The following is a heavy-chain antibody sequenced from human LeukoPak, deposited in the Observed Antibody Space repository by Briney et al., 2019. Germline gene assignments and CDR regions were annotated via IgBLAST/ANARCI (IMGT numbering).Heavy chain of an antibody. CDR1: GDSISSSNYY. CDR2: ICYTENT. J-gene: IGHJ3*02. D-gene: IGHD5-18*01. CDR3: ARVTWIQLHDAFDI. V-gene: IGHV4-39*07. Sequence: SETLSLTCTVSGDSISSSNYYWGWIRQPPGKGLEWIGSICYTENTSYKPSLKSRATISVDTSKNQFSLKVSSVTAADTAVYYCARVTWIQLHDAFDIWGQGTMVTVSS.